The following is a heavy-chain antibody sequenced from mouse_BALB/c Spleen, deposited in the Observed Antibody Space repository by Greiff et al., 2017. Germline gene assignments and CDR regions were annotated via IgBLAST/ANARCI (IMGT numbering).Heavy chain of an antibody. J-gene: IGHJ2*01. Sequence: VQLQQSGPELVKPGALVKISCKATGYTFSSYWIEWVKQRPGHGLEWIGEILPGSGSTNYNEKFKGKATFTADTSSNTAYMQLSSLTSEDSAVYYCARAVYDGYFYFDYWGQGTTLTVSS. D-gene: IGHD2-3*01. CDR1: GYTFSSYW. CDR2: ILPGSGST. CDR3: ARAVYDGYFYFDY. V-gene: IGHV1-9*01.